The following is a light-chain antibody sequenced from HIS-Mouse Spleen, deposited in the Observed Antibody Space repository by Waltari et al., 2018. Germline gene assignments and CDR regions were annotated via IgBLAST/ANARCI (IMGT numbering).Light chain of an antibody. Sequence: SYELTQPPSVSVSPGQTARIPCSAYALPQKYAYWYQQKSGQAPVLVIYEDSKRPSGIPERFSGSSSGTMATLTISGAQVEDEADYYCYSTDSSGNHRVFGGGTKLTVL. V-gene: IGLV3-10*01. CDR3: YSTDSSGNHRV. J-gene: IGLJ2*01. CDR2: EDS. CDR1: ALPQKY.